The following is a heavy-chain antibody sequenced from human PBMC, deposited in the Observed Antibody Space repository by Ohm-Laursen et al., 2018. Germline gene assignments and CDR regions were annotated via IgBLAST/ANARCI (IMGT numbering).Heavy chain of an antibody. CDR3: ARTQANYYYFDY. J-gene: IGHJ4*02. V-gene: IGHV4-59*07. D-gene: IGHD4/OR15-4a*01. CDR1: GGSISSYY. Sequence: SDTLSLTCGVSGGSISSYYWSWTRQSPGKGLEWIGYIYKSGSTNYNPSLKSRVTLSVDTSKNQFSLKLTSVAAADTAVNYCARTQANYYYFDYWGQGALVTVSS. CDR2: IYKSGST.